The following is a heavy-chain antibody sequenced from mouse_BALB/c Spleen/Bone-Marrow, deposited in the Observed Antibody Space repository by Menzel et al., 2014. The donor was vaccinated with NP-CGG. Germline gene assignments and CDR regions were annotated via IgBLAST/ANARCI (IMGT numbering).Heavy chain of an antibody. Sequence: EVKLMESGPELVKPGASVKVSCKASGYSFTDYNMYWVKQSHGKSLEWIGYIDPYDGGTSYNQKFKGKATLTVDKSSSTAFMHLNSLASEDSAVYYCARLGGYYLYYTMDYWGQGTSVTVSS. V-gene: IGHV1S135*01. D-gene: IGHD2-3*01. J-gene: IGHJ4*01. CDR1: GYSFTDYN. CDR2: IDPYDGGT. CDR3: ARLGGYYLYYTMDY.